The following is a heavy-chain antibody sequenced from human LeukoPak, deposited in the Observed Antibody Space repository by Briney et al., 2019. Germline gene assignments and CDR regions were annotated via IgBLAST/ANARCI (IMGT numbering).Heavy chain of an antibody. CDR1: GYSISSAYY. CDR2: IHYSGST. D-gene: IGHD3-22*01. CDR3: ARGGSTMIRQENWFDP. Sequence: SETLSLTCHVSGYSISSAYYWGWIRQPPGKELEWIGSIHYSGSTYYNPSLKSRVTISVDTSKNQFSLKLSSVTAADTAVYYCARGGSTMIRQENWFDPWGQGTLVTVSS. V-gene: IGHV4-38-2*02. J-gene: IGHJ5*02.